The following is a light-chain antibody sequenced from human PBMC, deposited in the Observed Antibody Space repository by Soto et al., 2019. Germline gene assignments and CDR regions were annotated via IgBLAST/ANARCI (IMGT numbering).Light chain of an antibody. J-gene: IGLJ1*01. Sequence: QSALTQPPSVSGSPGQSVTISCTGTSSDIGGYNYVSWYQQLPGKAPKLMIYDVSKRPSGVPDRFSGSNSGNTASLTISGLRAGDEGDYYGSSCAGTTHVFGTGTKLTAL. CDR1: SSDIGGYNY. CDR3: SSCAGTTHV. V-gene: IGLV2-11*01. CDR2: DVS.